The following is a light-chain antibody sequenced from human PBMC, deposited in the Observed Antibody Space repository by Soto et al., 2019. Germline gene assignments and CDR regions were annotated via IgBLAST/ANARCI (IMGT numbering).Light chain of an antibody. Sequence: EIVFTQSPGTLSLSPGERATLSCRTSQSVISTSLAWYQQKPGQAPRLLIYGASNRETGIPDRFSGSGSGTEFTLTINRLEPEDFEMYYCQQYGSSPLTFGGGTKVDIK. CDR3: QQYGSSPLT. V-gene: IGKV3-20*01. CDR1: QSVISTS. CDR2: GAS. J-gene: IGKJ4*01.